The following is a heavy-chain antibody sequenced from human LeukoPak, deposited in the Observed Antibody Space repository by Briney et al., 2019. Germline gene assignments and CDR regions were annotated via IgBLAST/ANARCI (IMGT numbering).Heavy chain of an antibody. CDR1: GGSISSYY. J-gene: IGHJ4*02. CDR3: ARRGGRGYDLPSKYYFDY. V-gene: IGHV4-59*08. CDR2: IYYSGST. D-gene: IGHD5-12*01. Sequence: KASETLSLTCTVSGGSISSYYWSWIRQPPGKGLEWIGYIYYSGSTNYNPSLKSRVTISVDTSRNQFSLKLSSVTAADTAVYYCARRGGRGYDLPSKYYFDYWGQGTLVTVSS.